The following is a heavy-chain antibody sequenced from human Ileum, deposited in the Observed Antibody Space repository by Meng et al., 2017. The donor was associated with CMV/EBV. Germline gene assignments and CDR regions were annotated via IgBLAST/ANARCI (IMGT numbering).Heavy chain of an antibody. Sequence: VELVGEVKKLEALVQVSCKGSGSTFTGYYLHWVRQVPGQGLEWMGWINPKSGGTKFAQNFQGRVSMTRDTSINTAFMELSRLRSDDTAVYFCARGVRMGSTREYSFDFWGQGTLVTVSS. J-gene: IGHJ4*02. CDR3: ARGVRMGSTREYSFDF. D-gene: IGHD2/OR15-2a*01. V-gene: IGHV1-2*02. CDR2: INPKSGGT. CDR1: GSTFTGYY.